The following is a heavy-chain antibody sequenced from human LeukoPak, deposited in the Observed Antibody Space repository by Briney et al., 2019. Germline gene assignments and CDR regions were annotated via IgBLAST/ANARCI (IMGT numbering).Heavy chain of an antibody. CDR2: IYWNDDK. J-gene: IGHJ5*02. CDR1: GFSHSTSGVG. V-gene: IGHV2-5*01. Sequence: SGPTLVNPTQTLTLTCTFSGFSHSTSGVGVGWIRQPPGKALEWLALIYWNDDKRYSPSLKSRLTITKDTSKNQVVLTMTNMDPVDTATYYCARDYDYVWGSYFDPWGQGTLVTVSS. D-gene: IGHD3-16*01. CDR3: ARDYDYVWGSYFDP.